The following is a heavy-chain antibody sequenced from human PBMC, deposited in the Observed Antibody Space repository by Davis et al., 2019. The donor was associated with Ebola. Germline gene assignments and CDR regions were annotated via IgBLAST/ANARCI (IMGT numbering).Heavy chain of an antibody. CDR2: IYYSGST. CDR3: ARHGSRVLTGYYSPRFDY. CDR1: GGSISSSSYY. V-gene: IGHV4-39*01. J-gene: IGHJ4*02. D-gene: IGHD3-9*01. Sequence: GSLRLSCTVSGGSISSSSYYWGWIRQPPGKGLEWIGSIYYSGSTYYNPSLKSRVTISVDTSKNQFSLKLSSVTAADTAVYYCARHGSRVLTGYYSPRFDYWGQGTLVTVSS.